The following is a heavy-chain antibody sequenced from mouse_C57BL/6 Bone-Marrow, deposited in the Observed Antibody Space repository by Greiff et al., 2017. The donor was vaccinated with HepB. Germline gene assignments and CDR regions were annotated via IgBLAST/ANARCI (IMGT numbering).Heavy chain of an antibody. D-gene: IGHD2-4*01. CDR2: IYPGSGST. J-gene: IGHJ4*01. CDR1: GYTFTSYW. V-gene: IGHV1-55*01. CDR3: ASEGIYYDPSMDY. Sequence: QVQLQQPGAELVKPGASVKMSCKASGYTFTSYWITWVKQRPGQGLEWIGDIYPGSGSTNYNEKFKSKATLTVDTSSSTAYMQLSSLTSEDSAVYYCASEGIYYDPSMDYWGQGTSVTVSS.